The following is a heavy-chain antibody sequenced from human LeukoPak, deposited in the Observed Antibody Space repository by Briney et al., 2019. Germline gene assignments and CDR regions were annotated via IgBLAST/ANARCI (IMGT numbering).Heavy chain of an antibody. CDR2: INHSGST. J-gene: IGHJ4*02. V-gene: IGHV4-34*01. Sequence: SETLSLTCAVYGGSFSGYYWSWIRRPPGKGLGWIGEINHSGSTNYNPSLKSRVTISVDTSKNQFSLKLSSVTAADAAVYYCARGSGGYNYGIDYWGQGTLVTVSS. D-gene: IGHD5-18*01. CDR1: GGSFSGYY. CDR3: ARGSGGYNYGIDY.